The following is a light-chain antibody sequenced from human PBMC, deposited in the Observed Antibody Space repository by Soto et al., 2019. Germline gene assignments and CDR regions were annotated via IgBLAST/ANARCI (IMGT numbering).Light chain of an antibody. Sequence: ILVKQSPGTLALSPGGRAPLSFRASSSVSRKFLAWYQQKPGPPPRLLIYDASTRAAGIPDRFSGSGSGTDFTLTISRLEPEDFAVYYCQQYGGSPAYTFGQGTKLEI. J-gene: IGKJ2*01. V-gene: IGKV3-20*01. CDR2: DAS. CDR3: QQYGGSPAYT. CDR1: SSVSRKF.